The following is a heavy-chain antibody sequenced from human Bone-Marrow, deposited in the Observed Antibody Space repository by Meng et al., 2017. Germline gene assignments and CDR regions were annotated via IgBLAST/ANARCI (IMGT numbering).Heavy chain of an antibody. CDR2: IKQDGSEK. Sequence: GESLKISCAASGFTFSSYWMSWVRQAPGKGLEWVANIKQDGSEKYYVDSVKGRFTISRDNAKNSLYLQMNSLRAEDTAVYYCARTVRGGFGKREDYYYGMDVWGQGTTVTV. CDR1: GFTFSSYW. J-gene: IGHJ6*02. V-gene: IGHV3-7*01. D-gene: IGHD3-10*01. CDR3: ARTVRGGFGKREDYYYGMDV.